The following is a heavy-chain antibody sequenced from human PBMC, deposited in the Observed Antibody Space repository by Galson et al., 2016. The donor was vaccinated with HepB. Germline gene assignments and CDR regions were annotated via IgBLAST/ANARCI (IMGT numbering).Heavy chain of an antibody. J-gene: IGHJ4*02. CDR2: IVPIIGKG. V-gene: IGHV1-69*10. D-gene: IGHD3-16*01. Sequence: SVKVSCKASGDALRDLAINWVRQAPGQGLEWMGGIVPIIGKGNYAQKFQDRLTIVADKSTSTNYMELRSLRSEDTAVYYCAREGDGAYFDYWGQGTLVSVSS. CDR3: AREGDGAYFDY. CDR1: GDALRDLA.